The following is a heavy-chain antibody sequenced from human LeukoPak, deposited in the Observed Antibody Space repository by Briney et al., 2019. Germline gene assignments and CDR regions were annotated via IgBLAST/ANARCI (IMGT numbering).Heavy chain of an antibody. Sequence: GGSLRLSCAASGFTFSDYYMSWIRQAPGKGLEWVSYISSSGSTIYYADSVKGRFTISRDNAKNSLYLQMNSLRAEDTAVYYXXXXXXGDYEYYFDYWGQGTLVTVSS. V-gene: IGHV3-11*01. J-gene: IGHJ4*02. D-gene: IGHD4-17*01. CDR3: XXXXXGDYEYYFDY. CDR1: GFTFSDYY. CDR2: ISSSGSTI.